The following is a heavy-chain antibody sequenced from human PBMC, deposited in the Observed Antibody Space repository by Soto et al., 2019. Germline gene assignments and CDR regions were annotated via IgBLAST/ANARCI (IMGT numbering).Heavy chain of an antibody. CDR3: AKGGDLKQWLEHCDY. CDR2: ISGSGGST. V-gene: IGHV3-23*01. D-gene: IGHD6-19*01. CDR1: GFTFSSYA. J-gene: IGHJ4*02. Sequence: GGSLRLSCAASGFTFSSYAMSWVRQAPGKGLEWVSAISGSGGSTYYADSVKGRFTISRDNSKDTLYLQMSSLRAEDTAVYYCAKGGDLKQWLEHCDYWGQGTLVTVSS.